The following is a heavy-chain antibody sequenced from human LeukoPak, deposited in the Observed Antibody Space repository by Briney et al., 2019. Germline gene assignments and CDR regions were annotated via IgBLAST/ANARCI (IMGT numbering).Heavy chain of an antibody. CDR1: GFTVSSNY. D-gene: IGHD3-22*01. Sequence: GGSLRLSCAASGFTVSSNYMSWVRQAPGKGLEWVSVIYSGGSTYYADSVKGRFTISRDNSKNTLYLQMNSLSAEDTAVYYCARDYYDSSGYYYYYYGMDVWGQGTTVTVSS. CDR2: IYSGGST. CDR3: ARDYYDSSGYYYYYYGMDV. V-gene: IGHV3-66*01. J-gene: IGHJ6*02.